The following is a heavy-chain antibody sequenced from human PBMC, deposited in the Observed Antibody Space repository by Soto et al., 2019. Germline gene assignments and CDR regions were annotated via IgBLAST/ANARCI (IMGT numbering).Heavy chain of an antibody. CDR1: GFTFSSYS. V-gene: IGHV3-21*01. CDR3: ARDGFYGDYVRFDY. J-gene: IGHJ4*02. Sequence: NPWWSLRLSCAASGFTFSSYSMNWVRQAPGKGLEWVSSISSSSSYIYYADSVKGRFTISRDNAKNSLYLQMNSLRAEDTAVYYCARDGFYGDYVRFDYWGQGTLVTVDS. CDR2: ISSSSSYI. D-gene: IGHD4-17*01.